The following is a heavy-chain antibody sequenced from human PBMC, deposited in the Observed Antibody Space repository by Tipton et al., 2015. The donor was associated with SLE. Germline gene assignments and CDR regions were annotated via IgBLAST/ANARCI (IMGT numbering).Heavy chain of an antibody. V-gene: IGHV4-59*06. D-gene: IGHD6-6*01. CDR3: ARSRNSSSSFDY. CDR2: IYYSGST. CDR1: GGSISSYY. Sequence: TLSLTCTVSGGSISSYYWSWIRQPPGKGLEWIGYIYYSGSTYYNPSLKSRVTISVDTSKNQFSLKLSSVTAADTAVYYCARSRNSSSSFDYWGQGTLVTVSS. J-gene: IGHJ4*02.